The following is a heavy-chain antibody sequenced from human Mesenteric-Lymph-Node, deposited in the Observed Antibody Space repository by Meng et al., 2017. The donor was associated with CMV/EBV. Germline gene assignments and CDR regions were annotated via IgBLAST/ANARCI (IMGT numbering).Heavy chain of an antibody. Sequence: FSGFSLSTSGVSVGWLRQPPGKALEWLALIYWNDDKRYSPSLKSRLTITKDTSKNQVVLTMTNMDPVDTATYYCAHSDIWLQYFDYWGQGTLVTVSS. CDR1: GFSLSTSGVS. CDR3: AHSDIWLQYFDY. CDR2: IYWNDDK. V-gene: IGHV2-5*01. D-gene: IGHD5-24*01. J-gene: IGHJ4*02.